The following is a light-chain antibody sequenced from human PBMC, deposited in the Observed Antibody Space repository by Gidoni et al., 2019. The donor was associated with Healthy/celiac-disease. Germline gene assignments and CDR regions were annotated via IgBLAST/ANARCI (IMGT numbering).Light chain of an antibody. CDR3: SSYTSSSSVV. CDR1: SSDVGGYNY. V-gene: IGLV2-14*01. J-gene: IGLJ2*01. Sequence: QSALTQPVSVSGSPGQSITISCTGTSSDVGGYNYVSWYQQHPGKAPKLMIYEVSNRPSGVSNRFSGSKSDNTASLTISGLQAEDEADYYCSSYTSSSSVVFGGGTKLTVL. CDR2: EVS.